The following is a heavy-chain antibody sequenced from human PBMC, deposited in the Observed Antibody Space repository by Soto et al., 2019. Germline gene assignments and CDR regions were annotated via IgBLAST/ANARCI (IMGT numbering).Heavy chain of an antibody. D-gene: IGHD3-22*01. CDR1: GGSVSNKTYY. Sequence: PSETLSLTCSVSGGSVSNKTYYWSWIRQPPGKRLEWIGYVYYSGTTNYNPSLKSRATVSGDMSKNQLFLRLTSVTAADTAVYYCARFTYYYDTPGHGMWFDPWGQGTLVTVSS. CDR2: VYYSGTT. J-gene: IGHJ5*02. CDR3: ARFTYYYDTPGHGMWFDP. V-gene: IGHV4-61*01.